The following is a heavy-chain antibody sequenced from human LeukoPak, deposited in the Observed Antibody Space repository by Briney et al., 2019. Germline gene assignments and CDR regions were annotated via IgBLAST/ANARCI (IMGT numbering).Heavy chain of an antibody. J-gene: IGHJ2*01. CDR3: ARGGNGWYFDL. CDR1: GASLRGSY. D-gene: IGHD1-14*01. V-gene: IGHV4-34*01. Sequence: SETLSLTCAVQGASLRGSYWSWIRQPPGKGLQWIGQIDHSGSTHSIPSLKSRVTISLDTSQSQVSLKVNSVTAADTAVYFCARGGNGWYFDLWGRRTLVTDSS. CDR2: IDHSGST.